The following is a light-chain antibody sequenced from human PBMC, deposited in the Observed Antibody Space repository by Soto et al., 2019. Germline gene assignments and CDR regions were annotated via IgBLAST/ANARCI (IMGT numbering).Light chain of an antibody. V-gene: IGLV2-14*03. CDR2: DVH. Sequence: QSVLTQPASVSGSPGQSITISCTGARTDVDGHDYVSWYQQHPGQAPKLIIFDVHNRPSGVSSRFSGSKSGDTASLTISGLRAEDDVDYYCSSYTASTPFYVFGTGTKLTVL. J-gene: IGLJ1*01. CDR3: SSYTASTPFYV. CDR1: RTDVDGHDY.